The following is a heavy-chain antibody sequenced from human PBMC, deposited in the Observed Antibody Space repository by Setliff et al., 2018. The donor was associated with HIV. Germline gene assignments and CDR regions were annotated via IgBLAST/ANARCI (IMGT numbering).Heavy chain of an antibody. D-gene: IGHD3-16*02. CDR2: INSDGSTT. V-gene: IGHV3-74*01. CDR1: GFTFGHYV. Sequence: GGSLRLSCAASGFTFGHYVMHWVRQAPGKGLVWVSRINSDGSTTSYADSVKGRFTISRDNAKNTLYLRMNSLRAEDTAVYYCARGIVHLPYYFDYWGQGTLVTVSS. CDR3: ARGIVHLPYYFDY. J-gene: IGHJ4*02.